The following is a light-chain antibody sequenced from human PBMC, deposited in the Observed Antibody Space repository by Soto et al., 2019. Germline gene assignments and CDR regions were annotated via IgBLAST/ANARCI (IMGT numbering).Light chain of an antibody. J-gene: IGKJ4*01. Sequence: EILLTQSPGTLSLSPGESGTLSCRAGQALSSSSLAWYQQKPGQAPRLLIYGASTRASGIPDRFSGCGSGTDFTLTISRLEPEDFAVYYCHQYGSSPLAFGGGTKVEI. CDR1: QALSSSS. CDR3: HQYGSSPLA. V-gene: IGKV3-20*01. CDR2: GAS.